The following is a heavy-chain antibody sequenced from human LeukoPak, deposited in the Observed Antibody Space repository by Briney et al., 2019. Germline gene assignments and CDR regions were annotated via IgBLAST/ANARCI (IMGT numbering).Heavy chain of an antibody. J-gene: IGHJ3*01. CDR3: ARADMIRARQFDAFDL. Sequence: SQTLSLTCAISGDSISSSSFTWNWIRQSPSRGLEWLGRTYYMSNWYNDYAVSVKSRLIINPDTSKNQFSLHLNFVTPEDTAVYYCARADMIRARQFDAFDLWGQGTMDTVSS. CDR2: TYYMSNWYN. V-gene: IGHV6-1*01. D-gene: IGHD3-10*01. CDR1: GDSISSSSFT.